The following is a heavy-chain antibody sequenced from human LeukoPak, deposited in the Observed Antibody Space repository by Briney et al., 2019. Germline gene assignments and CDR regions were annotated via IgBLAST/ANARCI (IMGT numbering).Heavy chain of an antibody. Sequence: SGGSLRLSCAASGFTFSSYSMNWVRQAPGKGLEWVSYISYSSSTIYYADSVKGRFTISRDNAKNSLYLQMNSLRDEDTAVYYCARDERAGSGWNFVYWGQGTLVTVPS. CDR1: GFTFSSYS. CDR3: ARDERAGSGWNFVY. J-gene: IGHJ4*02. CDR2: ISYSSSTI. V-gene: IGHV3-48*02. D-gene: IGHD6-19*01.